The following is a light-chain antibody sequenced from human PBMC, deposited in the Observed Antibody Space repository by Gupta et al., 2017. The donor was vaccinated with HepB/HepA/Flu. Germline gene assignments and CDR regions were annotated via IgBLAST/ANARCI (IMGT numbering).Light chain of an antibody. CDR2: QDL. CDR3: QTWDSRAEV. J-gene: IGLJ3*02. CDR1: KLGNKY. Sequence: SHDLTQPPSVSVSPGQTANIACSGDKLGNKYVSWYQQKPGQSPVMVIYQDLKRPSGIPERFSGSNSGSTATLTISGTQPMDEADYYCQTWDSRAEVFGGGTKLTVL. V-gene: IGLV3-1*01.